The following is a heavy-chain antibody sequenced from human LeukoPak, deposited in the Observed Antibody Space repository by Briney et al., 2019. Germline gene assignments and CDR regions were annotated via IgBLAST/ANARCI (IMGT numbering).Heavy chain of an antibody. Sequence: GGSLRLSCAASGFTFRSYAMHWVRQAPGKGLEWVAVISYDGSNKYYADSVKGRFTISRDNSKNTLYLQVNSLRAEDTAVYYCAKDFSYDFWSDRGYYFDYWGQGTLVTVSS. CDR3: AKDFSYDFWSDRGYYFDY. J-gene: IGHJ4*02. V-gene: IGHV3-30-3*01. CDR1: GFTFRSYA. D-gene: IGHD3-3*01. CDR2: ISYDGSNK.